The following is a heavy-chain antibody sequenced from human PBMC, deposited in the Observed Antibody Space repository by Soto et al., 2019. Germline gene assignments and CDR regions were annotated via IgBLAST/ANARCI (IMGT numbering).Heavy chain of an antibody. Sequence: GGSLRLSCAASGFTVSSNYISWVRQAPGKGLEWVSVIYSGGSTYYADSVKGRFTISRDNSKNTLYLQMNSLRAEDTAVYYCARTTHYYYYYGMDVWGQGTTVTVSS. V-gene: IGHV3-53*01. D-gene: IGHD1-1*01. CDR1: GFTVSSNY. CDR3: ARTTHYYYYYGMDV. CDR2: IYSGGST. J-gene: IGHJ6*02.